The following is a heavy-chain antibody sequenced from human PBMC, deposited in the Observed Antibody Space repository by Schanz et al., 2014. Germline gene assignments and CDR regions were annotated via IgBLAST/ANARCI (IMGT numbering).Heavy chain of an antibody. CDR2: IISILGIP. CDR3: ASSGAGYSSSWDFDY. Sequence: QVQLVQSGAEVKKPGSPVKVSCKSSGGTFSSYTISWVRQAPGQGLEWMGRIISILGIPNYAQKFQGRVTITADKSTFTAYMDVSSLRSEYTAVYYCASSGAGYSSSWDFDYWGQGSLVTCSS. CDR1: GGTFSSYT. D-gene: IGHD6-13*01. V-gene: IGHV1-69*02. J-gene: IGHJ4*02.